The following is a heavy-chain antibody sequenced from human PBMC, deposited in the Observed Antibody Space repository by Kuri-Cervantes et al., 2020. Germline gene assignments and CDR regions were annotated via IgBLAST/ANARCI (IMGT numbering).Heavy chain of an antibody. V-gene: IGHV1-18*04. D-gene: IGHD1-1*01. CDR3: ARDLNLVKYKLDLDY. Sequence: ASVKVSCKTSGYTFTSYAMHWVRQAPGQRLEWMGWISAYNGDTNYAQKLQGRVTMTTDTSTSTAYMELRSLRSDDTAVYYCARDLNLVKYKLDLDYWGQGTLVTVSS. J-gene: IGHJ4*02. CDR2: ISAYNGDT. CDR1: GYTFTSYA.